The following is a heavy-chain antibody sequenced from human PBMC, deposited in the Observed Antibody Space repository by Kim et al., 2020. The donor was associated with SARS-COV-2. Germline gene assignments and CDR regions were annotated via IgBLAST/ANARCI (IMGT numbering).Heavy chain of an antibody. J-gene: IGHJ4*02. CDR3: ARRPLWFGELLAY. Sequence: NYSPSFQGHVTISADTSIYTAYLEWSSLKAADTAMYYCARRPLWFGELLAYWGQGTLVTVSS. V-gene: IGHV5-10-1*01. D-gene: IGHD3-10*01.